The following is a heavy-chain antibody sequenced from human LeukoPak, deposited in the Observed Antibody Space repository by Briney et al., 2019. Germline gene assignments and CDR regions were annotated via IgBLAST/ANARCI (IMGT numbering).Heavy chain of an antibody. J-gene: IGHJ4*02. CDR3: ARAPGGNQPFDY. D-gene: IGHD4-23*01. CDR2: ISYSGST. Sequence: KPSETLSLTCTVSGGSISTYYLSWIRQPPGKGLEWIGYISYSGSTSYNPSLRSRVTISVDTSKNQLSLKLSSLTAADTAVYYCARAPGGNQPFDYWGQGTQVTVSS. CDR1: GGSISTYY. V-gene: IGHV4-59*01.